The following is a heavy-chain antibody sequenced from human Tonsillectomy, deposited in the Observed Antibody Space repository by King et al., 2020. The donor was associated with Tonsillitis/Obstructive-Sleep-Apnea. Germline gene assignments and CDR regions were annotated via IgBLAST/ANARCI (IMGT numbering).Heavy chain of an antibody. V-gene: IGHV3-7*04. CDR2: INQDGSEK. J-gene: IGHJ4*02. Sequence: VQLVESGGGLVQPGGSLRLSCAASGFTFSNSWMTWVRQAPGKGLEWVANINQDGSEKYYVDSVKGRFTISRDNAKNSLYLQMNSLRAEDTAVYYCTRGRGSDYWGQGTLVTVSS. CDR3: TRGRGSDY. CDR1: GFTFSNSW.